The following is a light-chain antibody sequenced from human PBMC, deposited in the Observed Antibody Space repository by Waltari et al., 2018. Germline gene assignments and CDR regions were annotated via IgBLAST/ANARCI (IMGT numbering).Light chain of an antibody. CDR3: QVWDSITDHVV. Sequence: SYVLTQPPSVSVAPGQTATITWGGDNIGSQSGRWYLQKPGQAPVLVLYEDSVRPTGIPERFSGSNSGNTATLTISRAETGDEADYYCQVWDSITDHVVFGGGTKVTVL. V-gene: IGLV3-21*02. CDR1: NIGSQS. J-gene: IGLJ2*01. CDR2: EDS.